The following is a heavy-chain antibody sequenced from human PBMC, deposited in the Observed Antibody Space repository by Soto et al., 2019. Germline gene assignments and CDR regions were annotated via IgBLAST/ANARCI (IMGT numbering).Heavy chain of an antibody. V-gene: IGHV3-23*01. CDR2: ISGSGGST. D-gene: IGHD1-26*01. CDR1: GFTFSSYA. CDR3: AKAGVGATRYYYYYGMDV. Sequence: GGSLRLSCAASGFTFSSYAMSWVRQAPGKGLEWVSAISGSGGSTYYADSAKGRFTISRDNSKNTLYLQMNSLRAEDTAVYYCAKAGVGATRYYYYYGMDVWGQGTTVTVSS. J-gene: IGHJ6*02.